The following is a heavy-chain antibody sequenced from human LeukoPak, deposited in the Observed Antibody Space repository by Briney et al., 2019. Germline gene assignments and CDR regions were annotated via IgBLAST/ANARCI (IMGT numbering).Heavy chain of an antibody. CDR1: GFTFSSYA. Sequence: GGSLRFSCAASGFTFSSYAMSWVRQAPGKGLEWVSAISGSGGSTYYADSVKGRFTISRDNSKNTLYLQMNSLRAEDTAVYYCAKDQAPYYYDSSLDYFDYWGQGTLVTVSS. J-gene: IGHJ4*02. CDR2: ISGSGGST. D-gene: IGHD3-22*01. CDR3: AKDQAPYYYDSSLDYFDY. V-gene: IGHV3-23*01.